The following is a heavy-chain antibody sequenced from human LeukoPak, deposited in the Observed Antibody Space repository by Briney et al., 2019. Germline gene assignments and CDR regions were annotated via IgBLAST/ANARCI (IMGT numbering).Heavy chain of an antibody. CDR2: IIPIFGTT. CDR1: GGTFSSYA. D-gene: IGHD6-13*01. V-gene: IGHV1-69*06. CDR3: ARIVGLTGYSSSWYSGYYYYMDV. J-gene: IGHJ6*03. Sequence: ASVKVSCKASGGTFSSYAISWVRQAPGQGLEWMGGIIPIFGTTNYAQKFQDRVTITADKSTSTAYMELSSLRSEDTAVYYCARIVGLTGYSSSWYSGYYYYMDVWGKGTTVTVSS.